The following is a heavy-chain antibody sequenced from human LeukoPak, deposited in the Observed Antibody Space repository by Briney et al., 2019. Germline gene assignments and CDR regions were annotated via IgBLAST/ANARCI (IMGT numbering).Heavy chain of an antibody. V-gene: IGHV3-30*02. CDR2: IRYDGSNK. J-gene: IGHJ4*02. CDR3: AKDLSTVVPSGDY. D-gene: IGHD4-23*01. CDR1: GFTFSSYG. Sequence: PGGSLRLSCAASGFTFSSYGMHWVRQAPGKGLEWVAFIRYDGSNKYYADSVKGRFTISRDNSKNTLYLQMNSLRAEDTAVYYCAKDLSTVVPSGDYWGQGTLVTVSS.